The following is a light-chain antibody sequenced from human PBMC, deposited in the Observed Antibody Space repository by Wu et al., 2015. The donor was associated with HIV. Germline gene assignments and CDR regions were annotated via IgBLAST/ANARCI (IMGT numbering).Light chain of an antibody. CDR1: QSVNTF. CDR2: DAS. V-gene: IGKV3-11*01. J-gene: IGKJ2*03. Sequence: ESVLTQSPDTLSLSPGERATLSCRTSQSVNTFLSWYQQKPGQAPRLLIYDASNRAAGIPVRFSGSGSGTDFTLTISNLEPEDFATYYCQHYYNTPYSFGQGTKLEIK. CDR3: QHYYNTPYS.